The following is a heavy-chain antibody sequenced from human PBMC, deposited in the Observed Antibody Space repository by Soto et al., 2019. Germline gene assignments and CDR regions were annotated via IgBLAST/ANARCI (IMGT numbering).Heavy chain of an antibody. V-gene: IGHV1-69*01. D-gene: IGHD2-2*01. J-gene: IGHJ6*02. Sequence: QVQLVQSGAEVQKPGSSVKVSCKASGGTFSRYAISWVRQAPGQGLEWMGGIIPISGTANYAQKFQGRVTITADESTSTAYMELSSLRSADTAVYYCARSQGSSTSLEIYYYYYYGMDVWGQGTTVTVSS. CDR2: IIPISGTA. CDR1: GGTFSRYA. CDR3: ARSQGSSTSLEIYYYYYYGMDV.